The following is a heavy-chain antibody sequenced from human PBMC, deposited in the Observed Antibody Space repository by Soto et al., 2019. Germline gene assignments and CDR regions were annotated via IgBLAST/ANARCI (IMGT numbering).Heavy chain of an antibody. CDR3: ARRECSGGTCHFDP. CDR2: IHYTGTT. V-gene: IGHV4-59*08. Sequence: SEILSLTCTVSGGSITIYYYSWFRQPPGKGLEWIGSIHYTGTTNYNPSLQSRVTISEDTSKNQFSLKLTSVTAADTAVYYCARRECSGGTCHFDPWGQGTLVTVSS. J-gene: IGHJ5*02. D-gene: IGHD2-15*01. CDR1: GGSITIYY.